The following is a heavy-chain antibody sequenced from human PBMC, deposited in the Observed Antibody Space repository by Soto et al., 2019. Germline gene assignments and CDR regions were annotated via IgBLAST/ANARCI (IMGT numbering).Heavy chain of an antibody. CDR2: ISYDGSNK. D-gene: IGHD2-2*01. CDR1: GFTFRSYG. Sequence: GGSLRLSCAASGFTFRSYGMHWVRQGPGKRLEWVAFISYDGSNKYYADSVKGRLTISRDNSKNTLFLQMNSLRAEDTAVYFCAKEYCISTSCYTTDAVDIWGQGTMVTVSS. CDR3: AKEYCISTSCYTTDAVDI. J-gene: IGHJ3*02. V-gene: IGHV3-30*18.